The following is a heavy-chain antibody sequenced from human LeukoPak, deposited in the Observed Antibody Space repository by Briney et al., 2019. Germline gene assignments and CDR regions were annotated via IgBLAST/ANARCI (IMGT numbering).Heavy chain of an antibody. J-gene: IGHJ4*02. V-gene: IGHV3-21*01. CDR1: GFTFSSYS. CDR3: ARWGVARYYFDY. CDR2: ISTSSSFI. Sequence: GGPLRLSCAASGFTFSSYSMNWLPQAPGKGLEWGSFISTSSSFIYYADSVKGRFTIPTDNPKTSLYLQMNGLRAEDRAVYYCARWGVARYYFDYWGQGTLVTVCS. D-gene: IGHD3-16*01.